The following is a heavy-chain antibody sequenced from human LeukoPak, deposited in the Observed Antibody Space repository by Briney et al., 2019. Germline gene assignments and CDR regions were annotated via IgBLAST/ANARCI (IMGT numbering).Heavy chain of an antibody. V-gene: IGHV4-4*02. CDR3: SRENGAFSPFGY. Sequence: SGTLSLTCGVSGGSISNTNWWSLVRQPPGQGLEWIGEISLTGLTHYNPSLESRVTESLDKSKNQLSLNLTSVTAADTAVYYCSRENGAFSPFGYWGQGILVTVLS. CDR2: ISLTGLT. D-gene: IGHD2-8*01. CDR1: GGSISNTNW. J-gene: IGHJ4*02.